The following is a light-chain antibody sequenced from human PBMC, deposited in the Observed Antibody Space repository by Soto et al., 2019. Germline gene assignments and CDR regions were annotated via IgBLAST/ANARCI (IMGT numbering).Light chain of an antibody. Sequence: QSVLTQPPSASGTPGQRVAISCSGSSSNIGSNYVYWYQQLPGTAPKLLIYNNNQRPSGVPDRFSGSKSGTSASLAISGLRSEDEGDYSCAAWDDSPNCLVFGGGTKLTVL. CDR3: AAWDDSPNCLV. CDR1: SSNIGSNY. J-gene: IGLJ2*01. V-gene: IGLV1-47*02. CDR2: NNN.